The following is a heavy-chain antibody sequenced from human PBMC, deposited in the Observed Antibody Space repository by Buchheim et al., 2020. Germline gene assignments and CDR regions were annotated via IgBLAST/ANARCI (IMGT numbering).Heavy chain of an antibody. D-gene: IGHD3-3*02. CDR2: ISYSGST. V-gene: IGHV4-59*01. CDR1: GGSISSYY. Sequence: QVQLQESGPGLVKPSETLSLTCTVSGGSISSYYWSWIRQPPGKGLEWIGYISYSGSTNYNPSLKSRVTISVDTSKNQFSLKLSSVTAADTAVYYCARDRSSIFGVKYGMDVWGQGTT. CDR3: ARDRSSIFGVKYGMDV. J-gene: IGHJ6*02.